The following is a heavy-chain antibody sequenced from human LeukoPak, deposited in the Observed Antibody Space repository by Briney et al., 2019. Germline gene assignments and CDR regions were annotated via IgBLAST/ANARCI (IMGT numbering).Heavy chain of an antibody. J-gene: IGHJ3*02. Sequence: SVKVSCKASGGTFSSYAISWVRQDPGQGLEWMGGIIPIFGTANYAQRFQGRVTITADKSTSTAYMELSSLRSEDTAVYYCARHSSWHDAFDIWGQGTMVTVSS. CDR1: GGTFSSYA. V-gene: IGHV1-69*06. CDR3: ARHSSWHDAFDI. CDR2: IIPIFGTA. D-gene: IGHD6-13*01.